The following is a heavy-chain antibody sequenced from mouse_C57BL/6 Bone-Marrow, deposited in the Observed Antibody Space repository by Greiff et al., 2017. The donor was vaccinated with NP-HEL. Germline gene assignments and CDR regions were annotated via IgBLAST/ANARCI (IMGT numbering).Heavy chain of an antibody. CDR2: IDPSDSYT. CDR1: GYTFTSYW. D-gene: IGHD2-10*02. V-gene: IGHV1-69*01. Sequence: QVQLQQSGAELVMPGASVKLSCKASGYTFTSYWMHWVKQRPGQGLEWIGEIDPSDSYTNYNQKFKGKSTLTVDKSSSTAYMQLSSLTSEDSAVYYCAREEFGNYVYFDYWGQGTTLTVSS. CDR3: AREEFGNYVYFDY. J-gene: IGHJ2*01.